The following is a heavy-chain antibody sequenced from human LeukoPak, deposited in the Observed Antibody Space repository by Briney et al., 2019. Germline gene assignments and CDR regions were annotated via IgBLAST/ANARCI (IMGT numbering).Heavy chain of an antibody. V-gene: IGHV3-48*01. CDR2: ITSDSNTI. J-gene: IGHJ4*02. D-gene: IGHD1-26*01. CDR1: GFTFRTYS. Sequence: GGSLRLSCAASGFTFRTYSMNWVRQAPGKGLEWVSYITSDSNTIYYADSVKGRFTISRDNAKNSLYLQMNSLSAEDTAVYYCARSVGHIDYWGQGTLVTVSS. CDR3: ARSVGHIDY.